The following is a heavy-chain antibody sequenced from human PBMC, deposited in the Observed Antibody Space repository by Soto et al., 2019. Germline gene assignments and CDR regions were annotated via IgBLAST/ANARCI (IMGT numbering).Heavy chain of an antibody. J-gene: IGHJ6*02. CDR3: ARGGLELPYYDYYGMDV. Sequence: PSQTLSLTCAISGDSVSSNSAAWNWIRQSPSRGLEWLGRTYYRSKWYNDYAVSVKSRITINPDTSKNQFSLQLNSVTPEDTAVYYCARGGLELPYYDYYGMDVWGQGTTVTVSS. D-gene: IGHD1-7*01. V-gene: IGHV6-1*01. CDR1: GDSVSSNSAA. CDR2: TYYRSKWYN.